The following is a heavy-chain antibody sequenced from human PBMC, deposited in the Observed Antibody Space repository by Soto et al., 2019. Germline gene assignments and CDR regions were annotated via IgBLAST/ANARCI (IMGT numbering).Heavy chain of an antibody. V-gene: IGHV1-69*01. CDR3: ARDGGRHSGGIDY. CDR1: GGTFSSYS. CDR2: IIPIFGTA. D-gene: IGHD1-26*01. J-gene: IGHJ4*02. Sequence: QVQLVQSGAEVKKPGSSVKVSCKASGGTFSSYSINWVRQAPGQGLEWMGEIIPIFGTANYAQKLQGRVTITADESTSTAYLELSSLRSDDTAVYYCARDGGRHSGGIDYWGQGTLVTVSS.